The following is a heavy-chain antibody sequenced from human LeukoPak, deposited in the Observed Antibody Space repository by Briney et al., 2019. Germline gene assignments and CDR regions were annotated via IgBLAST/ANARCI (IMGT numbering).Heavy chain of an antibody. D-gene: IGHD2-8*01. Sequence: GGSLRLSCAASGFSFSRHYMTWVRQGQGKGLEWVADIKQDGSEQFYADSVKGRFTVSRDNAKNSVYLHMNSLTAGDTAVYYCVREAVLGGVADAFEMWGQGTLVTVS. J-gene: IGHJ3*02. CDR2: IKQDGSEQ. CDR3: VREAVLGGVADAFEM. CDR1: GFSFSRHY. V-gene: IGHV3-7*01.